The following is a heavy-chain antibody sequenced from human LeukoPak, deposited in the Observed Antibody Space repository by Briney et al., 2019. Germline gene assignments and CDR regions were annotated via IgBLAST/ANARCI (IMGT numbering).Heavy chain of an antibody. V-gene: IGHV3-21*01. Sequence: GGSLRLSCAASGFTFSRYAMNWLRQAPGKGLEWVSSITSTGYYIYYADSVKGRFTISRDNAKDSLYLQMNSLRAEDTAVYYCARDSPGASLPYAFDIWGQGTTVTVSS. CDR2: ITSTGYYI. CDR3: ARDSPGASLPYAFDI. CDR1: GFTFSRYA. D-gene: IGHD3-10*01. J-gene: IGHJ3*02.